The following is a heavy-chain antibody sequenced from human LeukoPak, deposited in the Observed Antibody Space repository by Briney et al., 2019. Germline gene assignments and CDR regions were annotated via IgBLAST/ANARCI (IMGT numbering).Heavy chain of an antibody. CDR1: GFPFSSYW. CDR2: IKQDGSEK. CDR3: AREDHSKYEY. D-gene: IGHD4-11*01. J-gene: IGHJ4*02. V-gene: IGHV3-7*01. Sequence: GGSLRLTCVASGFPFSSYWMSWVRQAPGKGPEWVASIKQDGSEKFYVDSVKGRFTISKDNAKNSLYLQMNSLRAEDTAVYYCAREDHSKYEYWGQGTLVTVS.